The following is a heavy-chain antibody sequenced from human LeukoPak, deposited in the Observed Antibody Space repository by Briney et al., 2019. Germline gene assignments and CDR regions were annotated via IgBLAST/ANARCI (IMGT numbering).Heavy chain of an antibody. CDR1: GGSFSGYY. CDR2: INHSGST. J-gene: IGHJ4*02. V-gene: IGHV4-34*01. Sequence: PSETLSLTCAVYGGSFSGYYWSWIRQPPGKGLEWIGEINHSGSTNYNPSLKSRVTISVGTSKNQFSLKLSSVTAADTAVYYCARLRFLEWAFDYWGQGTLVTVSS. CDR3: ARLRFLEWAFDY. D-gene: IGHD3-3*01.